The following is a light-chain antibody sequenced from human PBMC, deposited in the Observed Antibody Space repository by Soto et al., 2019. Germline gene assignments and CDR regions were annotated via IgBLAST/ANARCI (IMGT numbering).Light chain of an antibody. V-gene: IGLV1-40*01. J-gene: IGLJ2*01. CDR1: SSNIGAGYD. Sequence: QSVLTQPPSGSGAPGPRVTISCTGSSSNIGAGYDVHWYQQLPGTAPKLPIYGNSNRPSGVPDRFSGSKSGTSASLAITGLQAEDEADYYCQSYDSSLSAVVFGGGTKVTVL. CDR3: QSYDSSLSAVV. CDR2: GNS.